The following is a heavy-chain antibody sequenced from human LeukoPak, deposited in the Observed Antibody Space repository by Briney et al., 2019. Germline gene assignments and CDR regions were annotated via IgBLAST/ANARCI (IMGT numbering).Heavy chain of an antibody. J-gene: IGHJ4*02. CDR3: ARDIEMATSYFDY. CDR2: IIPIFGTA. V-gene: IGHV1-69*13. CDR1: GGTFSSYA. D-gene: IGHD5-24*01. Sequence: SVKVSCKASGGTFSSYAISWVRQAPGQGLEWMGGIIPIFGTANYAQKFQGRVTITADESTSTAYMELSNLRSEDTAVYYCARDIEMATSYFDYWGQGTLVTVSS.